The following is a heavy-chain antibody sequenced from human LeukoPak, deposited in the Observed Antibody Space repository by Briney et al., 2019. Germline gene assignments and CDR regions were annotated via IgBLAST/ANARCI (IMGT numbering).Heavy chain of an antibody. J-gene: IGHJ6*03. CDR2: IYYSGST. Sequence: SETLSLTCTVSGGSISSSSYYWGWIRQPPGKGLEWIGSIYYSGSTYYNPSLKSRVTISVDTSENQFSLKLSSVTAADTAVYYCARGRSSMVRGYYYYYMDVWGKGTTVTISS. D-gene: IGHD3-10*01. CDR1: GGSISSSSYY. V-gene: IGHV4-39*07. CDR3: ARGRSSMVRGYYYYYMDV.